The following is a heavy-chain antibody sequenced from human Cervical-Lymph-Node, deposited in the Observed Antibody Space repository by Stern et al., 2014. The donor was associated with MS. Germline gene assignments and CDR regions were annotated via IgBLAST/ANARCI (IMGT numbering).Heavy chain of an antibody. CDR2: FDPEDGET. CDR3: ATDRDDFRSGYSAPTKGYGLDV. D-gene: IGHD3-3*01. J-gene: IGHJ6*02. CDR1: GYTLTELS. Sequence: QLVQSGAEVKKPGASVKVSCKVSGYTLTELSMHWVRQAPGKGLEWMGGFDPEDGETIYAQKFQGRVTMTEDTSTDAAYMELSSLRSEDTAVYYCATDRDDFRSGYSAPTKGYGLDVWGQGTTVTVTS. V-gene: IGHV1-24*01.